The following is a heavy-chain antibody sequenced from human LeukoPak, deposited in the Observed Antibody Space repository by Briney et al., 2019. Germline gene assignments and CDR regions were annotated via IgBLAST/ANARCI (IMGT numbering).Heavy chain of an antibody. CDR2: IYHSGST. V-gene: IGHV4-39*07. J-gene: IGHJ4*02. CDR1: GGSISSSSYY. D-gene: IGHD1-26*01. CDR3: ASWSDGSYYFDY. Sequence: SETLSLTCTVSGGSISSSSYYWGWIRQPPGKGLEWIGSIYHSGSTYYNPSLKSRVTISVDTSKNQFSLKLSSVTAADTAVYYCASWSDGSYYFDYWGQGTLVTVSS.